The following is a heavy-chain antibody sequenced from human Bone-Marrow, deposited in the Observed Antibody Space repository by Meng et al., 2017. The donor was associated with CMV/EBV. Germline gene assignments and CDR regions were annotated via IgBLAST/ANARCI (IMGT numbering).Heavy chain of an antibody. CDR2: ISGSGGST. V-gene: IGHV3-23*01. Sequence: GESLKISCAASGFTFSSYAMSWVRQAPGKGLEWVSAISGSGGSTYYADSVKGRFTISRDNAKNSLYLQMNSLRAEDTAVYYCARVNYDSSGFYFDYWGQGTLVTVSS. J-gene: IGHJ4*02. CDR3: ARVNYDSSGFYFDY. D-gene: IGHD3-22*01. CDR1: GFTFSSYA.